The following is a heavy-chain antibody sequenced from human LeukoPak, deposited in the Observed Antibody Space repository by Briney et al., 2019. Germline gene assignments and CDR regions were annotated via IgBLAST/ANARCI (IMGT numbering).Heavy chain of an antibody. Sequence: SETLSLTCTVSGGSISCGDYYWSWIRQPPGKGLEWSGYIYYNGSTYYNPSLKSRVTISVDTSKNQFSLKLSSVTAADTAVYYCARVPEAVSSSSWYEGEWFDPWGQGTLVTVSS. CDR1: GGSISCGDYY. J-gene: IGHJ5*02. CDR2: IYYNGST. V-gene: IGHV4-30-4*08. D-gene: IGHD6-13*01. CDR3: ARVPEAVSSSSWYEGEWFDP.